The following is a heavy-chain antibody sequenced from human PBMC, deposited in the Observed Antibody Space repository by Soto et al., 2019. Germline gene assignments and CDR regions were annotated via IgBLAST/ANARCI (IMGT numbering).Heavy chain of an antibody. J-gene: IGHJ3*02. CDR3: ARDSHPGGANCPMGGFDR. CDR1: GDGFSIHW. CDR2: IYPGNSDT. Sequence: PXDSLKVSWQYSGDGFSIHWCAWLLQVPGKGLEWVGIIYPGNSDTMYSPSFQGQVTISADTSLSTTYLQWDTLKPSDTAMYFCARDSHPGGANCPMGGFDRCGQRTMVTVSS. D-gene: IGHD2-8*02. V-gene: IGHV5-51*01.